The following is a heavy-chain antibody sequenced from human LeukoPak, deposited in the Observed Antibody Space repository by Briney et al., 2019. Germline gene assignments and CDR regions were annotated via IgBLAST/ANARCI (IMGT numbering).Heavy chain of an antibody. D-gene: IGHD4-17*01. CDR1: GFSFSSHA. CDR3: SKEGETTVTIYYYYGMDV. Sequence: GSLTLSCAASGFSFSSHAMSWVRQPPGKGLEWGAAISGRGGSTYHADSVRGRFTTDRYNSKNTLYLQMNSMRAEDTAIYYCSKEGETTVTIYYYYGMDVWGQRTTAADSS. V-gene: IGHV3-23*01. J-gene: IGHJ6*02. CDR2: ISGRGGST.